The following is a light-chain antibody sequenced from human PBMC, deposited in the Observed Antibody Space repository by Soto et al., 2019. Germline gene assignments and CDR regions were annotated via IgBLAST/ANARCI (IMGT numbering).Light chain of an antibody. CDR2: GNS. V-gene: IGLV1-40*01. CDR3: QSYDSSPSGYV. J-gene: IGLJ1*01. Sequence: QSVLTQPPSVSGAPGQRVTISCTRSSSNIGAGYDVHWYQQLPGTAPKLLIYGNSNRPSGVPDRFSGSKSGTSASLAITGLQAEDEADYYCQSYDSSPSGYVFGTGTKLTVL. CDR1: SSNIGAGYD.